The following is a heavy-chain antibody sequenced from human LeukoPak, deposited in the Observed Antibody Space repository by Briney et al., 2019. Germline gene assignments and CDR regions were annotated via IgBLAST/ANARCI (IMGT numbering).Heavy chain of an antibody. CDR3: AKWHDRQLALDS. V-gene: IGHV4-59*01. J-gene: IGHJ4*02. D-gene: IGHD1-1*01. CDR1: GDSITSYY. CDR2: IHYTGKN. Sequence: SETLSLTCTVSGDSITSYYWNWARQPPGKGLERIGYIHYTGKNFYNPSLKSRITMSVDTSKSQFSLKLSSVTAADTAVYYCAKWHDRQLALDSWGQGSLVTVST.